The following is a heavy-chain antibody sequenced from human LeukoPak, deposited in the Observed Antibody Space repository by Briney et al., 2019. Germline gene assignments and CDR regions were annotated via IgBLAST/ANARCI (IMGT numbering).Heavy chain of an antibody. J-gene: IGHJ5*02. CDR2: IIPIFGTA. Sequence: GASVKVSCKASGGTFSSYAISWVRQAPGQGLEWMGGIIPIFGTANYAQKFQGRVTITTDESTSTAYMELSSLRSEDTAVYYCARDRAVIAAAGTGWFDPWGQGTLVTVSS. D-gene: IGHD6-13*01. V-gene: IGHV1-69*05. CDR3: ARDRAVIAAAGTGWFDP. CDR1: GGTFSSYA.